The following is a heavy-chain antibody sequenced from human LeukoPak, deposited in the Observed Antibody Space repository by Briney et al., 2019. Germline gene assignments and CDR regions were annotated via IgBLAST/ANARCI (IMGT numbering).Heavy chain of an antibody. V-gene: IGHV4-39*07. D-gene: IGHD1-14*01. J-gene: IGHJ4*02. CDR1: GGSVSSSRYY. CDR2: IYHSGST. Sequence: SETLSLTCPVSGGSVSSSRYYWGWIRQPPGKGLEWIGSIYHSGSTYYNPSLKSRVTISVDTSKNQFSLKLSSVTAADTAVYYCARGPRWEPPLGYWGQGTLVTVSS. CDR3: ARGPRWEPPLGY.